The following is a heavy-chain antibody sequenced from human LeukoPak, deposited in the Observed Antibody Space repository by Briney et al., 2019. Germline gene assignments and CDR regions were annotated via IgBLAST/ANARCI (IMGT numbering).Heavy chain of an antibody. Sequence: SETLSLTCTVSGGSISSYYWSWIRQPPGKGLEWIGYIYYSGSTNYNPSLKSRVTISVDTSKNQFSLKLSPVTAADTAVYYCARGVMAVYYNYYYYGMDVWGQGTTVTVSS. V-gene: IGHV4-59*01. CDR1: GGSISSYY. CDR2: IYYSGST. J-gene: IGHJ6*02. CDR3: ARGVMAVYYNYYYYGMDV. D-gene: IGHD3-10*01.